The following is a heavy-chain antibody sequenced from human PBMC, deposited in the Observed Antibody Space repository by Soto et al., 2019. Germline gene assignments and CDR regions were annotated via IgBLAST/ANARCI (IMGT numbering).Heavy chain of an antibody. V-gene: IGHV3-9*01. CDR1: GFSFDDYA. J-gene: IGHJ6*02. D-gene: IGHD6-13*01. CDR2: ITWNSGSMSR. CDR3: VKDKTLLKAAGASGGLDV. Sequence: PGGSLRLSCAASGFSFDDYAMHWVRQAPGKGLEWVSGITWNSGSMSRGYAASVKGRFTISRDNAKNFLYLQMNSLRVEDTALYYCVKDKTLLKAAGASGGLDVWGRGTKVTVSS.